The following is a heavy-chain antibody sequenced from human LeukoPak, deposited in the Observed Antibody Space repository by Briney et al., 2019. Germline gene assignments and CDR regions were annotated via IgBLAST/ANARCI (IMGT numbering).Heavy chain of an antibody. D-gene: IGHD6-13*01. CDR2: IYSGGAT. J-gene: IGHJ2*01. Sequence: PGGSLRRFCAASGFTVSSNYMSRVRQAPGKGLEWVSVIYSGGATYYADSVKGRFIISRDNSKNTLYLQMNSLRAEDTAVYYCARATGSSWAARYFDLWGRGTLVTVSS. CDR1: GFTVSSNY. V-gene: IGHV3-53*01. CDR3: ARATGSSWAARYFDL.